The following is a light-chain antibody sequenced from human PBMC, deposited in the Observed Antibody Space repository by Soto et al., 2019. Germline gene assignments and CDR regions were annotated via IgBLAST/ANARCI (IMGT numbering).Light chain of an antibody. J-gene: IGKJ4*01. V-gene: IGKV1-39*01. Sequence: DIQMTLFPSSVSESVGDRVTITCRASQTLNNYLTWFQQKPGXAPKVLIYAASTLQSGVPSRFGGGGAGAEXTITXXSLQPEVIATYYCQQSLSPRLTIGGGTKVEIK. CDR3: QQSLSPRLT. CDR2: AAS. CDR1: QTLNNY.